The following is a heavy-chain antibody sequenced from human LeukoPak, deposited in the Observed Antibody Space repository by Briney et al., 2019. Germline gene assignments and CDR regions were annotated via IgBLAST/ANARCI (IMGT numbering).Heavy chain of an antibody. J-gene: IGHJ3*02. Sequence: GASVKVSCKASGYTFTSYYMHWVRQAPGQGLERIGIINPSGGSTSYAQKFQGRVTMTRDMSTSTVYMELSSLRSEDTAVYYCARANYYDSSGYSGDAFDIWGQGTMVTVSS. D-gene: IGHD3-22*01. CDR1: GYTFTSYY. CDR3: ARANYYDSSGYSGDAFDI. V-gene: IGHV1-46*01. CDR2: INPSGGST.